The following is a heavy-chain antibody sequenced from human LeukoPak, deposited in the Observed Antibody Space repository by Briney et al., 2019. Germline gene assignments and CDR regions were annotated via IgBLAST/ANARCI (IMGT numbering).Heavy chain of an antibody. J-gene: IGHJ4*02. CDR3: ARNVLRFLERLSPLDY. CDR1: GGTFSSYA. V-gene: IGHV1-69*05. D-gene: IGHD3-3*01. CDR2: IIPIFGTA. Sequence: SVKVSCKASGGTFSSYAISWVRQAPGQGLEWMGRIIPIFGTANYAQKFQGRVTITTDESTSTAYMELSSLRSEDTAVYYCARNVLRFLERLSPLDYWGQGTLVTVSS.